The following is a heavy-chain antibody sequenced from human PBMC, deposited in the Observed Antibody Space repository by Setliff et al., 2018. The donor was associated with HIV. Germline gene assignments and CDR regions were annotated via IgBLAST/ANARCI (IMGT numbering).Heavy chain of an antibody. CDR1: GGSFSGYY. J-gene: IGHJ4*02. CDR2: INHVGIT. V-gene: IGHV4-34*01. CDR3: AREGQLGGGGGFDY. Sequence: SETLSLTCAVHGGSFSGYYWSWIRQSPGKGLEWIGEINHVGITNYNPSLKSRVTISVDTSKNQFSLKLSSVTAADTAVYYCAREGQLGGGGGFDYWGQGTLVTVSS. D-gene: IGHD6-6*01.